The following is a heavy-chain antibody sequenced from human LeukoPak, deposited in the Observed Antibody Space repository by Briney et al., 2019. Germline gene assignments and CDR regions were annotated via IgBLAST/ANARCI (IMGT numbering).Heavy chain of an antibody. J-gene: IGHJ5*02. Sequence: PSETLSLTCAVYGGSFSGYYWSWIRQPPGKGLEWIGEINHSGSTNYNPSLKSRVTISVDTSKNQFSLKLSSVTAADTAVYYCARVGSPYSSSWYWFDHWGQGTLVTVSS. CDR3: ARVGSPYSSSWYWFDH. CDR1: GGSFSGYY. CDR2: INHSGST. V-gene: IGHV4-34*01. D-gene: IGHD6-13*01.